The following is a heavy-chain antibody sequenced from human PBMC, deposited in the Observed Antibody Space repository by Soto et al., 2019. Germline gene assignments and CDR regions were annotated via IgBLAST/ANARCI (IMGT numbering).Heavy chain of an antibody. CDR2: IYYSGST. Sequence: SETLSLTCTVSGGSISSYYWSWIRQPPGKGLEWIGYIYYSGSTNYNPSLKSRVTISVDTSKNQFSLKLSSVTAADTAVYYCARVNCGYSGYGPLYYFDYWGQGTLVTVSS. CDR3: ARVNCGYSGYGPLYYFDY. CDR1: GGSISSYY. D-gene: IGHD5-12*01. V-gene: IGHV4-59*01. J-gene: IGHJ4*02.